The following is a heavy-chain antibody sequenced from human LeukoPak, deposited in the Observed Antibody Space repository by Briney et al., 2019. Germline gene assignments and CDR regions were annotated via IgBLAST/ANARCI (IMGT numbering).Heavy chain of an antibody. D-gene: IGHD5-24*01. V-gene: IGHV4-4*02. CDR2: IYHSGST. Sequence: SGTLSLTCAVSGGSISSSNWWSWVRQPPGKGLEWIGEIYHSGSTNYNPSLKSRVTISVDKSKNQFSLKLSSVTAADTAVYYCARGKSRRWLQFYAFDYWGQGTLVTVSS. J-gene: IGHJ4*02. CDR3: ARGKSRRWLQFYAFDY. CDR1: GGSISSSNW.